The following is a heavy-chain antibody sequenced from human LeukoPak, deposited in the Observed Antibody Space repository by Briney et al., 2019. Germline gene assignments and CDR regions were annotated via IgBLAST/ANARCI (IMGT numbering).Heavy chain of an antibody. CDR3: ASGDGWIMTI. CDR2: ISTSSSNT. CDR1: GFTFSNYY. Sequence: PGGSLRLSCAASGFTFSNYYMTWIRQAPGKGLEWVSYISTSSSNTNYADSVKGRFTISRDNAKNSLFLQMNSLRVEDTAVYYCASGDGWIMTIWGQGTLVTVSS. V-gene: IGHV3-11*03. J-gene: IGHJ4*02. D-gene: IGHD3-16*01.